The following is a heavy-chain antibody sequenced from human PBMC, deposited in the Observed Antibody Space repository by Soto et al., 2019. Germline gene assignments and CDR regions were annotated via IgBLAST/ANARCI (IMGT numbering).Heavy chain of an antibody. CDR2: ISYDGSNK. CDR1: GFIFNSYT. Sequence: GGSLRLSCAASGFIFNSYTMHWVRQAPGKGLEWVAVISYDGSNKYYADPAKGRFSISRDNSKNTLYLQMNSLRAEDTAVYYCARDGGSYFDLYYGIDVWGQGTTVTVSS. J-gene: IGHJ6*02. V-gene: IGHV3-30-3*01. CDR3: ARDGGSYFDLYYGIDV. D-gene: IGHD1-26*01.